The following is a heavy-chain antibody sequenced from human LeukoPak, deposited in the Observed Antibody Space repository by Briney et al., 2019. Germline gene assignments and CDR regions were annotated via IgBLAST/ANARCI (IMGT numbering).Heavy chain of an antibody. CDR2: IDARSGIT. D-gene: IGHD1-26*01. J-gene: IGHJ6*02. V-gene: IGHV3-48*01. CDR3: AKDIGQVGATPMDV. Sequence: GGSLRLSCAASGFTFTIFGLNWVRQAPGKGPEWVSYIDARSGITYYADSVQGRFTLSRDNARESVFLQMDSLRAEDAAVYYCAKDIGQVGATPMDVWGQGTTVTVSS. CDR1: GFTFTIFG.